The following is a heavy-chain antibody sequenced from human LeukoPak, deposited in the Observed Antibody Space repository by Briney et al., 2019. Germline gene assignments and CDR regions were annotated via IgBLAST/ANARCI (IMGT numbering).Heavy chain of an antibody. CDR2: IYYSGNT. CDR1: GYSISSNNW. V-gene: IGHV4-28*01. CDR3: ARNQAVAANRGAFDI. Sequence: PSDTLSLTCAVSGYSISSNNWWAWIRQPPGKGLEWIGYIYYSGNTYYNPYNPSLTSRVTMSVDTSKNQFSLKLDSVTEIDTAMYYCARNQAVAANRGAFDIWGQGPMVTVSS. D-gene: IGHD6-19*01. J-gene: IGHJ3*02.